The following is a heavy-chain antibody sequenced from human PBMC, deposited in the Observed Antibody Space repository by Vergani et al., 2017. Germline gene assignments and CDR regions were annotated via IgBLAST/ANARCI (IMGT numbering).Heavy chain of an antibody. V-gene: IGHV4-4*07. Sequence: QVHLQESGPGVVKPSDTLSLTCTVSGGSMSDFYWTWIRQPAGRGLEWIGRIYPNGNVNYNESLRSRLTMSIDTSRSQFSLSLSSVTAADTAVYYCARVDTQVPATSHFYYMDVWGKGTTVVVSS. CDR1: GGSMSDFY. D-gene: IGHD6-25*01. CDR3: ARVDTQVPATSHFYYMDV. J-gene: IGHJ6*03. CDR2: IYPNGNV.